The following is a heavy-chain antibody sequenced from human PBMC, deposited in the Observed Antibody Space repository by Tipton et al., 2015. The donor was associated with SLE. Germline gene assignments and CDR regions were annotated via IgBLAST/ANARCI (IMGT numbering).Heavy chain of an antibody. J-gene: IGHJ5*02. D-gene: IGHD3-10*01. CDR3: ARDSWFGDPWFDP. CDR2: IYYSGST. V-gene: IGHV4-31*03. Sequence: TLSLTCTVSGGSISSRGYYWSWIRQHPGKGLEWIGYIYYSGSTYYNPSLKSRVTISVDTSKNQFSLKLSSVTAADTAVYYCARDSWFGDPWFDPWGQGTLVTVSS. CDR1: GGSISSRGYY.